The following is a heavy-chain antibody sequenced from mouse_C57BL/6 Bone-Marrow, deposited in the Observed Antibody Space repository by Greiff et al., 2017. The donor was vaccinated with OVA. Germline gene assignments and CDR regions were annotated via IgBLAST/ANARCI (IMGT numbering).Heavy chain of an antibody. D-gene: IGHD1-1*01. Sequence: VQLLESGPGLVAPSPSLSITCTVSGFSLTSYGVDWVRQPPGKGLEWLGVIWGGGSTNYYSALMSRLSISTDNSKSQVFLKMNSQQADDTAMYYCAEHYYGSSSWYCDVWGTGTTVTVSS. CDR3: AEHYYGSSSWYCDV. J-gene: IGHJ1*03. CDR1: GFSLTSYG. CDR2: IWGGGST. V-gene: IGHV2-9*01.